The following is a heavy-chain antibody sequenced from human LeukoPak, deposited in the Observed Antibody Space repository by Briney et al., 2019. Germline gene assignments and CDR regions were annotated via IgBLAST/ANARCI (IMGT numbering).Heavy chain of an antibody. Sequence: GRSLRLSCAVSGFTFSSYGMHWVRQAPGKGLEWVAVISYDGSNEYYADSVKGRFTISRDKSKNTLYLQMNSLRAEDTAVYYCAKDLLGGDSGSYYEVGELGMDVWGQGTTVTVSS. V-gene: IGHV3-30*18. D-gene: IGHD1-26*01. J-gene: IGHJ6*02. CDR2: ISYDGSNE. CDR1: GFTFSSYG. CDR3: AKDLLGGDSGSYYEVGELGMDV.